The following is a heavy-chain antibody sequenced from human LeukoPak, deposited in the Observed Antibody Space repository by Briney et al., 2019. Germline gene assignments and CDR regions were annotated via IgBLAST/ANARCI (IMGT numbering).Heavy chain of an antibody. D-gene: IGHD3-10*01. Sequence: PSETLSLTCTVSGGSISSSSYYWGWIRQPPGKGLEWIGSIYYSGSTYYNPSLKSRVTISVDTSKNQFSLKLSSVTAADTAVYYCATCYTYYYGSGSYLIWDYWGQGTLVTVSS. CDR2: IYYSGST. CDR3: ATCYTYYYGSGSYLIWDY. J-gene: IGHJ4*02. CDR1: GGSISSSSYY. V-gene: IGHV4-39*01.